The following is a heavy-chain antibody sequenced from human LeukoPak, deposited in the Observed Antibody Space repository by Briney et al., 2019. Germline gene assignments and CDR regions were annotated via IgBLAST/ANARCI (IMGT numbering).Heavy chain of an antibody. Sequence: GASVKVSCKASGGTFSSYAFNGVRQAPGQGLEWMGGIIPIFDTANYAQKFQDRVTITADESTSTAYMELSSLRSEDTAVYYCTRGIPVTGTFDYWGQGTLVTVSS. CDR1: GGTFSSYA. CDR3: TRGIPVTGTFDY. CDR2: IIPIFDTA. D-gene: IGHD6-19*01. V-gene: IGHV1-69*13. J-gene: IGHJ4*02.